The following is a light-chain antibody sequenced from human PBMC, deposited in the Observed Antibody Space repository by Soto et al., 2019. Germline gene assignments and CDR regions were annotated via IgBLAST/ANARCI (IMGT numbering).Light chain of an antibody. CDR1: SSDVGGYNY. CDR2: DVS. V-gene: IGLV2-14*01. CDR3: SSYTSSSTLV. J-gene: IGLJ2*01. Sequence: QSVLTQPASVSGSPGQSITISCTGTSSDVGGYNYVSWYQQHPGKAPKLMIYDVSNRPSGLSNRFSGSKSGNPASLTISGLQAEDDDDYSCSSYTSSSTLVFGGGTKLTVL.